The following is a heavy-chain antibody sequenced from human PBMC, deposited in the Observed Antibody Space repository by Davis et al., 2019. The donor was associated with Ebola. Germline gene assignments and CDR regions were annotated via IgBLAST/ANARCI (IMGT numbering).Heavy chain of an antibody. V-gene: IGHV1-18*01. J-gene: IGHJ6*02. Sequence: AASVKVSCKASGYTFTSYGISWVRQAPGQGLEWMGWISVYNGNTNYAQKLQGRVTMTTDTSTSPAYMELRSLRSDDTAVYYCARDGVAAPFGDYYYGMDVWGQGTTVTVSS. D-gene: IGHD3-10*01. CDR1: GYTFTSYG. CDR3: ARDGVAAPFGDYYYGMDV. CDR2: ISVYNGNT.